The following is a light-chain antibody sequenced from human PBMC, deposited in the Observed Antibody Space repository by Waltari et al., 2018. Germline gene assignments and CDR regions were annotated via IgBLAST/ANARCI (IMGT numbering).Light chain of an antibody. J-gene: IGLJ2*01. CDR2: DVR. CDR3: NSFTSSNTVI. CDR1: SSDIGRYTY. Sequence: QSALTQPASVSGSPGQSITISCTGTSSDIGRYTYLSWFQQHPGKAPKLMIYDVRNRPSGVSNRFSGSKSDYTASLTISGLQAEDEAVYFCNSFTSSNTVIFGGGTKLTV. V-gene: IGLV2-14*03.